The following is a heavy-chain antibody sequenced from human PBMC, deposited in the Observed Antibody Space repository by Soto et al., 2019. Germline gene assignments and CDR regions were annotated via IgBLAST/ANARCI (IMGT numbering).Heavy chain of an antibody. CDR1: GGSISSSSYF. D-gene: IGHD2-2*01. Sequence: SETLSLTCSFSGGSISSSSYFLGWIRQPPGKGLEWIGSMYYSGSTYYNPSLRSRVTFSGDTSKNQFSLKLSSVTAADTAVYYCARVFRRAMHAFDIWGQGTTVTVSS. CDR3: ARVFRRAMHAFDI. V-gene: IGHV4-39*07. CDR2: MYYSGST. J-gene: IGHJ3*02.